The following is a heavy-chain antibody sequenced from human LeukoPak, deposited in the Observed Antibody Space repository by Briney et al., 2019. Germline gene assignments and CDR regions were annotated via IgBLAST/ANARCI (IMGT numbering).Heavy chain of an antibody. Sequence: GESLKISCKGSGYSFTSYWIGWVRQMPGKGLEWMGIIYPGDSDTRYSPSFQGQVTISADKSISTAYLQWSSLKASDTAMYYCARQEYDILTGYYTNFDYWGQGTLVTVSS. V-gene: IGHV5-51*01. CDR2: IYPGDSDT. CDR1: GYSFTSYW. D-gene: IGHD3-9*01. CDR3: ARQEYDILTGYYTNFDY. J-gene: IGHJ4*02.